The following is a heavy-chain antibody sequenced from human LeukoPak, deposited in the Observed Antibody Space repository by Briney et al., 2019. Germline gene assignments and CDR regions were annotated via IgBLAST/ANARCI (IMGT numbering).Heavy chain of an antibody. D-gene: IGHD2-2*01. CDR1: GFTFSSYG. V-gene: IGHV3-30*18. J-gene: IGHJ4*02. CDR2: ISYDGSNK. CDR3: AKDLTDTSCYDY. Sequence: GGSLRPSCAASGFTFSSYGMHWVRQAPGKGLEWVAVISYDGSNKYYADSVKGRFTISRDNSKNTLYLQMNSLRAEDTAVYYCAKDLTDTSCYDYWGQGTLVTVSS.